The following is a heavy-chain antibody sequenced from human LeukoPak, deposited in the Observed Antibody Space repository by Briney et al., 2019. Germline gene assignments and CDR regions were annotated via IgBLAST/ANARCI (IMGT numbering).Heavy chain of an antibody. D-gene: IGHD3-3*01. Sequence: GGSLRLSCAASGFTFSNAWMSWVRQAPGKGLEWVAFIRYDGSNKYYADSVKGRFTISRDNSKNTLYLQMNSLRAEDTAVYYCAKETVWSGLDYYYYMDVWGKGTTVTVSS. J-gene: IGHJ6*03. CDR1: GFTFSNAW. CDR2: IRYDGSNK. V-gene: IGHV3-30*02. CDR3: AKETVWSGLDYYYYMDV.